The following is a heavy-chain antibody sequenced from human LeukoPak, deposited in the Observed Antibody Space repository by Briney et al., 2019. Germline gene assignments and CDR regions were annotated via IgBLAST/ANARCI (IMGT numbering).Heavy chain of an antibody. CDR1: GFTFSSYG. J-gene: IGHJ4*02. D-gene: IGHD1-7*01. CDR3: ARVGLELREGVDY. CDR2: ISYDGSNK. Sequence: QPGGSLRLSCAASGFTFSSYGMHWVRQAPGKGLEWVAVISYDGSNKYYADSVKGRFTISRDNAKNSLYLQMNSLRAEDTAVYYCARVGLELREGVDYWGQGTLVTVSS. V-gene: IGHV3-30*03.